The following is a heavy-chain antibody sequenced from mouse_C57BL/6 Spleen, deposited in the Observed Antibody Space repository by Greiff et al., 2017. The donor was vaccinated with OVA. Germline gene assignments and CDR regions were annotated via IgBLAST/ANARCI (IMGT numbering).Heavy chain of an antibody. V-gene: IGHV1-82*01. CDR1: GYAFSSSW. J-gene: IGHJ2*01. CDR3: SRGNYFDY. CDR2: IYPGDGDT. Sequence: VQLQQSGPELVKPGASVTISCKASGYAFSSSWLNWVKQRPGRGLEWIGRIYPGDGDTNYNGKFKGKATLTADPSSRTAFMQLSSLSSEDSAVYFCSRGNYFDYWGQGTTLTVSS.